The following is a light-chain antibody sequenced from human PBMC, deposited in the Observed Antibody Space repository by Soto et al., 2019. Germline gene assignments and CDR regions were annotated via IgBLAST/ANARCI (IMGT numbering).Light chain of an antibody. CDR2: DVS. Sequence: QSALTQPASASGSPGQSITISCTGTSSDVGGYEYVSWYQQHPGKAPKRIIYDVSDRPSGVSNRFSGSKSGNTASLAISGLQAEDEADYYCSSYTTSSPLGVFGTGTKLTVL. J-gene: IGLJ1*01. V-gene: IGLV2-14*03. CDR3: SSYTTSSPLGV. CDR1: SSDVGGYEY.